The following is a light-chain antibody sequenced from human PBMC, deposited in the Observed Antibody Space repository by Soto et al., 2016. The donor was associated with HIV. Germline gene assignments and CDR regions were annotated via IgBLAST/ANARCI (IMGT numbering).Light chain of an antibody. CDR3: QVWHSSTDHRV. Sequence: SYVLTQPPSVSVAPGKTAKITCGGHNIGDRSVHWYQQRPGQAPILVVYDDDDRSSGIPERFSGSNSGNTATLTISRVEAGDEADYHCQVWHSSTDHRVFGGGTKLTVL. CDR2: DDD. CDR1: NIGDRS. J-gene: IGLJ3*02. V-gene: IGLV3-21*03.